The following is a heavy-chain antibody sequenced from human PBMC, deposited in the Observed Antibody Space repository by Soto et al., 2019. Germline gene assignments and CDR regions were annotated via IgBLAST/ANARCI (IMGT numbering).Heavy chain of an antibody. CDR2: ISYDGVSK. D-gene: IGHD3-9*01. J-gene: IGHJ6*03. V-gene: IGHV3-30*18. CDR3: AKDLDTYGDYDWYSYAMDV. CDR1: GSTFTTFG. Sequence: QLQLENSGGGVVQPGGSLRLSCVASGSTFTTFGMHWVRQAPGKGLEWVAVISYDGVSKYYADSVRGRFTISRDNSKNTVYLQMNGLTVDDTAVYYCAKDLDTYGDYDWYSYAMDVWGKGTTVTVSS.